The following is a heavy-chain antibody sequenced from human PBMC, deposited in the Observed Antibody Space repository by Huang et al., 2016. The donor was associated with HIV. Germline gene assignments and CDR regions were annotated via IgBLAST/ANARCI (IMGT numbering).Heavy chain of an antibody. CDR3: TRDGVAPDEEFDY. J-gene: IGHJ4*02. Sequence: QVQLVQSGAEVKKPGASVKVSCKPSGYTFADYFIHWVRQAPGQGVEGMALLNPKNGATNDAQKFLGRVTVTGDTSINTAYMEFSGLTSDDTANYYCTRDGVAPDEEFDYWGQGTLIIVSS. D-gene: IGHD5-12*01. V-gene: IGHV1-2*02. CDR1: GYTFADYF. CDR2: LNPKNGAT.